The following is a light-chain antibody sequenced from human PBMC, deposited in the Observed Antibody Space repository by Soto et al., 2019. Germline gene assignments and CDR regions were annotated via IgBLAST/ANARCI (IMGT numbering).Light chain of an antibody. CDR2: KAS. V-gene: IGKV1-5*03. Sequence: DIQMTQSPSTLPASVGDRVTITCRASQSISNWLAWYQQKPGKAPQLLIYKASILERGVSSRFSGSGSGTEFTLTISSLQPDDFATYYCRQYNSYLWTFGQGTKVEVK. CDR1: QSISNW. J-gene: IGKJ1*01. CDR3: RQYNSYLWT.